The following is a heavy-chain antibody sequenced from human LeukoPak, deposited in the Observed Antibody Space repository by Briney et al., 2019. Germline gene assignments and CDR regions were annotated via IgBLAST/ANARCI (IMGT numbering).Heavy chain of an antibody. V-gene: IGHV1-46*01. CDR2: INPSGGST. J-gene: IGHJ4*02. CDR1: GYTFTSYY. D-gene: IGHD6-13*01. CDR3: ARDSSSWHSGDYFDY. Sequence: ASVKVSCKASGYTFTSYYMHWVRQAPGQGLEWMGIINPSGGSTSYAQKFQGRVTMTRDMSTSTVYMELSSLRSEDTAVYYCARDSSSWHSGDYFDYWGQGTLVTVSS.